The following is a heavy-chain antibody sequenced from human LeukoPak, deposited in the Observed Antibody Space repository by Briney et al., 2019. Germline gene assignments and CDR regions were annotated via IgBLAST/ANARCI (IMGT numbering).Heavy chain of an antibody. CDR1: GGSISSSNW. Sequence: SETLSLTCAVSGGSISSSNWWSWVRQPPGKGLEWIGEIYHSGSTNYNPSLKSRVTISVDKSKNQFSLKLSSVTAADTAVYYCARRDSSGYYFKDMDYWGQGTLVTVSS. V-gene: IGHV4-4*02. J-gene: IGHJ4*02. CDR3: ARRDSSGYYFKDMDY. CDR2: IYHSGST. D-gene: IGHD3-22*01.